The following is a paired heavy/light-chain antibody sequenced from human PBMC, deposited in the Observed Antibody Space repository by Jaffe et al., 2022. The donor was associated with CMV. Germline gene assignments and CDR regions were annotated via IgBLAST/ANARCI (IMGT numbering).Heavy chain of an antibody. CDR2: FYYSGTT. CDR1: GGSITSGGYY. V-gene: IGHV4-31*03. J-gene: IGHJ2*01. Sequence: QVQLQESGPGLVKPSQTLSLTCTVSGGSITSGGYYWSWIRQHPGEGLEWIGYFYYSGTTYYNPSLKSRVTISVDKSKNQLSLRLNSVTAADTAVYYCARDLGDSGYHQWYFDLWGRGTLVTVSS. CDR3: ARDLGDSGYHQWYFDL. D-gene: IGHD5-12*01.
Light chain of an antibody. CDR2: EVN. CDR3: CSYAGGTPPYV. J-gene: IGLJ1*01. Sequence: QSALTQPASVSGSPGQSITISCTGTSSDVGSYNLVSWYQQHPGTAPKLMLYEVNERPSGVSIRFSGSKSGNTASLTISGLQPEDEADYYCCSYAGGTPPYVFGTGTKVTVL. CDR1: SSDVGSYNL. V-gene: IGLV2-23*02.